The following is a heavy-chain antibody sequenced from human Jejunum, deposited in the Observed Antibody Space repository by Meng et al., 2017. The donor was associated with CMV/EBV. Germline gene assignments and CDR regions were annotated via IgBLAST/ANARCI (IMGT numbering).Heavy chain of an antibody. CDR3: VRVFNYDFWNGYSDYYFDY. J-gene: IGHJ4*02. CDR1: FP. CDR2: VSSSSRSK. D-gene: IGHD3-3*01. Sequence: FPMNWVRQAPGKGLEWVSSVSSSSRSKYYADSVKGRFTISRDNAKNSVYLQMNSLRDEDTAVYYCVRVFNYDFWNGYSDYYFDYWGQGTLVTVSS. V-gene: IGHV3-21*01.